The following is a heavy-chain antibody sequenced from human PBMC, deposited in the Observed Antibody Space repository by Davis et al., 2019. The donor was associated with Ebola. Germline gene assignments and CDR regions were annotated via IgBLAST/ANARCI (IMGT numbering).Heavy chain of an antibody. CDR2: IKSKTYGGTI. CDR1: GFTFSNGW. D-gene: IGHD1-26*01. CDR3: ARHTTH. V-gene: IGHV3-15*01. J-gene: IGHJ4*02. Sequence: GESLKISCAVSGFTFSNGWMSWIRQAPGKGLEWVGRIKSKTYGGTIDYAAPVKGRFTISRDDSENTLYLQMNSLKTEDTAVYYCARHTTHWGQGTLVTVSS.